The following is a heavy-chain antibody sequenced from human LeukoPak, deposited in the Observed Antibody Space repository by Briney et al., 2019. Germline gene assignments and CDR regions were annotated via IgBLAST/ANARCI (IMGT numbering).Heavy chain of an antibody. J-gene: IGHJ4*02. CDR1: GFTFSSYG. V-gene: IGHV3-33*06. CDR2: IWYDGSNK. CDR3: AKDGFYYDFWSGYDY. D-gene: IGHD3-3*01. Sequence: PGGSLRLSCAASGFTFSSYGMHWVRQAPGKGLEWVAVIWYDGSNKYYADSVKGRFTISRDNSKNTLYLQMNSLRAEDTAVYYCAKDGFYYDFWSGYDYWGQGTLVTVSS.